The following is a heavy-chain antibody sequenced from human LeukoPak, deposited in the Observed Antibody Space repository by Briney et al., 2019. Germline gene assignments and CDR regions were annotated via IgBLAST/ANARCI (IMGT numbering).Heavy chain of an antibody. CDR1: GGAINSESYY. CDR2: IYVSGST. Sequence: KTSETLSLTCTVSGGAINSESYYWSWIRQPAGKGLEWIGRIYVSGSTNYNPSLKSRVTISVDTSKNQFSLKLSSVTAADTAVYYCASTYYYDSSAYNYYHCMDVWGKGTTVTVSS. J-gene: IGHJ6*03. CDR3: ASTYYYDSSAYNYYHCMDV. V-gene: IGHV4-61*02. D-gene: IGHD3-22*01.